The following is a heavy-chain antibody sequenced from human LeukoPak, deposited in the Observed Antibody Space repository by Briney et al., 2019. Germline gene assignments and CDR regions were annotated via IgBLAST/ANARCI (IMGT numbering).Heavy chain of an antibody. V-gene: IGHV4-39*01. CDR3: ARGTMVRGIIKGTNAFDI. CDR2: IYYSGST. CDR1: GGSISSSTYY. J-gene: IGHJ3*02. Sequence: PSETLSLTCTVSGGSISSSTYYWGWIRQPPGVGLEWIGSIYYSGSTYYNPSLKSRVTISVDTSKNQFSLKLSSVTAADTAVYYCARGTMVRGIIKGTNAFDIWGQGTMVTVSS. D-gene: IGHD3-10*01.